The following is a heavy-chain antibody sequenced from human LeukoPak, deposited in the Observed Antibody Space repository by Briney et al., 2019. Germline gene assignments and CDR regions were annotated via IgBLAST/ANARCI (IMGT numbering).Heavy chain of an antibody. CDR1: GFTFSSFD. CDR2: IGTASDT. D-gene: IGHD1-1*01. J-gene: IGHJ6*03. Sequence: HPEGSLRLSCAASGFTFSSFDMHWVRQPTGQGLEWVSTIGTASDTYYPGSVEGRFTLSRDNAKNSLYLQMNSLTAGDTAVYYCARGPPRGKYYYMDVWGKGTTVTVSS. CDR3: ARGPPRGKYYYMDV. V-gene: IGHV3-13*01.